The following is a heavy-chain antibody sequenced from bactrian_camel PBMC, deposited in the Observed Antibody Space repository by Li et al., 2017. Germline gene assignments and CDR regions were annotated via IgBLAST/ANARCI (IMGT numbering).Heavy chain of an antibody. CDR2: IDNDGTT. CDR3: PSFGCTPH. V-gene: IGHV3S10*01. D-gene: IGHD2*01. Sequence: DVQLVESGGGLVQPGGVSETLLCSLWIYYRTYCMGWFRQAPGKEREEVAHIDNDGTTSYADSVKGRFAVSRDSAKNTGYLQMNSLKPEDTAVYYCPSFGCTPHWGQGTQVTVS. J-gene: IGHJ4*01. CDR1: IYYRTYC.